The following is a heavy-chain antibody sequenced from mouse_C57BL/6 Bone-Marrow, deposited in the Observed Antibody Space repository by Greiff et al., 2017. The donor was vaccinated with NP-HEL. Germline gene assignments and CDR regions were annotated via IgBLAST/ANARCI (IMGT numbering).Heavy chain of an antibody. CDR1: GYTFTSYT. V-gene: IGHV1-4*01. Sequence: QVHVKQSGAELARPGASVKMSCKASGYTFTSYTMHWVKQRPGQGLEWIGYINPSSGYTKYNQKFKDKATLTADKSSSTAYMQLSSLTSEDSAVYYCARPHYYAMDYWGQGTSVTVSS. CDR3: ARPHYYAMDY. J-gene: IGHJ4*01. CDR2: INPSSGYT.